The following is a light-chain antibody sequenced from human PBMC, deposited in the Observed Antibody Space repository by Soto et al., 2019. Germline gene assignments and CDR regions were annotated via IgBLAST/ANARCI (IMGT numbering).Light chain of an antibody. J-gene: IGKJ1*01. V-gene: IGKV3-20*01. CDR1: QSVSNSF. CDR3: QQYDSSPST. Sequence: EIVLTQSPGTLSLSPGERATLSCRASQSVSNSFLAWYQRIPGQSPRLLIYGASRRATGIPDRFSGSGSGTDFTLTISSLEPEDFGMYYCQQYDSSPSTFGQGTKVEIK. CDR2: GAS.